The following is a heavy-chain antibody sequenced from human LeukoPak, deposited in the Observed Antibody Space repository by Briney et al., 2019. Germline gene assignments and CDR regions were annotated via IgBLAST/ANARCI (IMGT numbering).Heavy chain of an antibody. J-gene: IGHJ4*02. Sequence: PSETLSLTCAVSGYSISSGYYWGWIRQPPGKGLEWIGIIYHSGSTYYNPSLKSRVTISVDTSKNQFPLKLSSVTAADTAVYYCARRSVVGATSQFDYWGQGTLVTVSS. CDR3: ARRSVVGATSQFDY. V-gene: IGHV4-38-2*01. D-gene: IGHD1-26*01. CDR2: IYHSGST. CDR1: GYSISSGYY.